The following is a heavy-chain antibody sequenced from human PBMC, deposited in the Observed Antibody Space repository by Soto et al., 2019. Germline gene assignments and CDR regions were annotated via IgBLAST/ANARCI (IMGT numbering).Heavy chain of an antibody. CDR2: IYPGDSDT. V-gene: IGHV5-51*01. CDR3: ARTRSFTLGFYYDGMDV. J-gene: IGHJ6*02. D-gene: IGHD6-6*01. Sequence: ESLKSSCQGSGYSFASYWIGWVRRIPGKDLEWMGIIYPGDSDTRYSPSFQGQVTISADKSLRTAYLQWTSLKASDTALYYCARTRSFTLGFYYDGMDVWGQGTTVTVSS. CDR1: GYSFASYW.